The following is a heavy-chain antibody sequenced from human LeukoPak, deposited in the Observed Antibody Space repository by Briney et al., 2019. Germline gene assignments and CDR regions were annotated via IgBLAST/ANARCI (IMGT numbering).Heavy chain of an antibody. CDR3: AISYGDNGDY. CDR2: INHSGST. V-gene: IGHV4-34*01. Sequence: SETLSHTCAVYGGSFSSYYWSWIRQSPGKGLEYIGEINHSGSTNYNPSLKSRVTISVDTSKNQFSLKMSSVTAADTAVYYCAISYGDNGDYWGQGTLVTVSS. CDR1: GGSFSSYY. J-gene: IGHJ4*02. D-gene: IGHD4-17*01.